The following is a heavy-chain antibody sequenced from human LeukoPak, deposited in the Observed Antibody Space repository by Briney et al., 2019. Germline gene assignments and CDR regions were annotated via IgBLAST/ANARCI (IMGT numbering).Heavy chain of an antibody. CDR2: IIPIFGTA. D-gene: IGHD6-25*01. J-gene: IGHJ4*02. CDR3: ARDEAALLDY. V-gene: IGHV1-69*13. Sequence: ASVKVSCKASGGTFSSYAISWVRQAPGRGLEWMGGIIPIFGTANYAQKFQGRVTITADESTSTAYMELSSLRSEDTAVYYCARDEAALLDYWGQGTLVTVSS. CDR1: GGTFSSYA.